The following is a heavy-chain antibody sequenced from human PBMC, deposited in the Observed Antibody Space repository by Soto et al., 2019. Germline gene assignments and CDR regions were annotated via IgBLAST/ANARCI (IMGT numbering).Heavy chain of an antibody. CDR2: ISNSGST. J-gene: IGHJ4*02. V-gene: IGHV4-39*01. CDR1: GGPVSSSGYY. Sequence: QPQLQESGPGLVKPSETLSLTCTVSGGPVSSSGYYWGWVRQPPGKGLEWIGSISNSGSTHYNPSLKSRLTVSVDTPKNQFSLKLNSVTAADTAVYYCARHDRDYGDQIDFWGRGTLVTVSS. D-gene: IGHD4-17*01. CDR3: ARHDRDYGDQIDF.